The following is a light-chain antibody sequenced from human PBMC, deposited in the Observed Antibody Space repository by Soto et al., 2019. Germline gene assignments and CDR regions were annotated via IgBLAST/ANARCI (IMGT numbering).Light chain of an antibody. J-gene: IGKJ3*01. V-gene: IGKV3-20*01. CDR2: GTS. Sequence: DIVLTQSPGTLSLSPGERATLSCRASQSVSSKYLAWYQQKPGQPPMVLIYGTSIRATGIPERFSGGGSGTDFTLTITRLEPEDFAVYYCQQYGSSLFTFGPGTKVDFK. CDR3: QQYGSSLFT. CDR1: QSVSSKY.